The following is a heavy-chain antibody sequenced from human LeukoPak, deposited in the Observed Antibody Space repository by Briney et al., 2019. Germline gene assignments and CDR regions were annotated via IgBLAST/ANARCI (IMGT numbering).Heavy chain of an antibody. D-gene: IGHD3-10*01. CDR1: GFTFSSYG. Sequence: GGSLRLSCAASGFTFSSYGMHWVRQAPGRGLEWVAVIWYDGSNKYYADSVKGQFTISRDNSKNTLYLQMNSLRAEDTAVYYCARSGSGSYCLEYFQHWGQGTLVTVSS. CDR2: IWYDGSNK. CDR3: ARSGSGSYCLEYFQH. V-gene: IGHV3-33*01. J-gene: IGHJ1*01.